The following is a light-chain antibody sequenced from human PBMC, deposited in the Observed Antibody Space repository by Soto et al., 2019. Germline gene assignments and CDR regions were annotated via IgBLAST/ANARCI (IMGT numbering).Light chain of an antibody. V-gene: IGKV3-15*01. J-gene: IGKJ1*01. CDR2: GAS. CDR1: EDVGSN. CDR3: QQYKQWPSWT. Sequence: EIVMTQSPDTLSVSPGERVTLSCRASEDVGSNLAWYQQKVGQIPRLVIYGASSRATGMPARLSASGSGTECDLTISSLPSEDFGVYYCQQYKQWPSWTFGQGTRVDI.